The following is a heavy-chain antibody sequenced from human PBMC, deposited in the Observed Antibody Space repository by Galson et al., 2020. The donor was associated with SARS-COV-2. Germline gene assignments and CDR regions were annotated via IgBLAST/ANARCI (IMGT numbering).Heavy chain of an antibody. CDR1: GFTFSSYA. Sequence: GESLKISCAASGFTFSSYAMHWVRQAPGKGLEWVAVISYDGSNKYYADSVKGRFTISRDNSKNTLYLQMNSLRAEDTAVYYCARDKSRGYGVDWFDPWGQGTLVTVSS. J-gene: IGHJ5*02. CDR2: ISYDGSNK. CDR3: ARDKSRGYGVDWFDP. V-gene: IGHV3-30-3*01. D-gene: IGHD5-12*01.